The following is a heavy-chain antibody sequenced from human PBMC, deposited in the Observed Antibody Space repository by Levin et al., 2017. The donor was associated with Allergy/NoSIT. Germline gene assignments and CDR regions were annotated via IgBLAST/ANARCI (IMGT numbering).Heavy chain of an antibody. D-gene: IGHD5-24*01. V-gene: IGHV1-2*02. J-gene: IGHJ3*02. Sequence: GESLKISCKTSGYIFIGNYIHWVRQAPGQGLEWMGWINPNSGGARFSQKFQGRVTLSRDTSINTAYMDLSRLTFDDTAVYYCARGRSKVDGLDIWGQGTMVSVST. CDR3: ARGRSKVDGLDI. CDR2: INPNSGGA. CDR1: GYIFIGNY.